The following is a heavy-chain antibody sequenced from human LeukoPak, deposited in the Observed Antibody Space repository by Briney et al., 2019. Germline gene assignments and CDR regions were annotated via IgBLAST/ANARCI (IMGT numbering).Heavy chain of an antibody. CDR3: ANRDYYGSGSYSMDV. D-gene: IGHD3-10*01. J-gene: IGHJ6*04. Sequence: PGGSLRLSCAASGFTVSSNYMSWVRQAPGKGLEWVSVIYSGGSTYYADSVKGRFTIPRDNSKNTLYLQMNSLRAEDTAVYYCANRDYYGSGSYSMDVWGKGTTVTVSS. V-gene: IGHV3-53*05. CDR1: GFTVSSNY. CDR2: IYSGGST.